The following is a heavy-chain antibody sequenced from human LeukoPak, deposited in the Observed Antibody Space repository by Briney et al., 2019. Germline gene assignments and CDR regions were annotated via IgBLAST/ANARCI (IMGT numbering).Heavy chain of an antibody. Sequence: SETLSLTCTVSGGSISSYYWSWLRQPPGKGLEWIGYIYYSGSTNYNPSLKSRVTISVDTSKNQFSLKLSSVTAADTAVYYCARDLLGVEGYWGQGTLVTVSS. V-gene: IGHV4-59*01. CDR2: IYYSGST. J-gene: IGHJ4*02. CDR1: GGSISSYY. CDR3: ARDLLGVEGY. D-gene: IGHD3-10*01.